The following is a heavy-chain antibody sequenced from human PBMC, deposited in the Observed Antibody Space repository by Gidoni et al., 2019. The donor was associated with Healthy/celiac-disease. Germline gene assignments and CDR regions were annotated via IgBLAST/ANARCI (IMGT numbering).Heavy chain of an antibody. J-gene: IGHJ4*02. D-gene: IGHD5-12*01. CDR3: ARGRRWLQVWSFDY. CDR1: GGSFSGYY. V-gene: IGHV4-34*01. CDR2: INHIGST. Sequence: QVQLQQWGAGLLKPSETLSLTCAVYGGSFSGYYWSWIRQPPGKGLEWIGEINHIGSTNYNPSLKSRVTISVDTSKNQFSLKLSSVTAADTAVYYCARGRRWLQVWSFDYWGQGTLVTVSS.